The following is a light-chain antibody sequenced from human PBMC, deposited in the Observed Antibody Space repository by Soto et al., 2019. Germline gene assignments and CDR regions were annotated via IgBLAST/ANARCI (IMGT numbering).Light chain of an antibody. J-gene: IGKJ1*01. CDR2: KAS. CDR3: QQYNTHPWT. CDR1: QSINTW. Sequence: DIPMTQSPSTLSASVGDRVTITCRASQSINTWLAWYRQKPGKAPNLLIYKASSLESGVPSRFSGSGSGTEFTLTISSLQPDDFATYYCQQYNTHPWTFGQGTKVEIK. V-gene: IGKV1-5*03.